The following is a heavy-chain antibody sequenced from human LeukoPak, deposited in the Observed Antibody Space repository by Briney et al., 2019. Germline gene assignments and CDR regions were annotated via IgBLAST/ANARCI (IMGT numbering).Heavy chain of an antibody. CDR2: IYYSGST. Sequence: SETLSLTCTVSGGSISSYYWSWIRQPPGKGLVWIGYIYYSGSTNYNPSLKSRVTISVDTSKDQFSLKLSSVTAADTAVYYCACSPANWFDPWGQGTLVTVSS. CDR1: GGSISSYY. V-gene: IGHV4-59*01. J-gene: IGHJ5*02. D-gene: IGHD2-2*01. CDR3: ACSPANWFDP.